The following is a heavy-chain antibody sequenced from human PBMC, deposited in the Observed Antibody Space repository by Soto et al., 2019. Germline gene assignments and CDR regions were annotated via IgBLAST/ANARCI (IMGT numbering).Heavy chain of an antibody. D-gene: IGHD1-20*01. V-gene: IGHV4-39*01. J-gene: IGHJ4*02. CDR3: ATPQKGYNWNYFDH. CDR2: VFYTGFT. Sequence: SETLSLTCTVSGGSITSSGYYWGWLRQSPGKGPEWIGSVFYTGFTSYNPSLESRVSVSVDTSKNQFSLKVSGVSAADTAVYYCATPQKGYNWNYFDHWGQGALVTVSS. CDR1: GGSITSSGYY.